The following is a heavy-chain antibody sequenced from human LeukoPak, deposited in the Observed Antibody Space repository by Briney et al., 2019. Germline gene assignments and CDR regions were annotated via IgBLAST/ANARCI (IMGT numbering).Heavy chain of an antibody. D-gene: IGHD3-16*01. CDR2: MNPNSGGS. CDR1: GYTFTSYS. CDR3: AREVRRGTYDY. J-gene: IGHJ4*02. V-gene: IGHV1-8*01. Sequence: ASVKVSRKASGYTFTSYSINWVRQATGQGLEWMGWMNPNSGGSGPAQKFQGRVTMTWNTPISTAYMELSSLTSDDTAVYYCAREVRRGTYDYWGQGTLVTVTP.